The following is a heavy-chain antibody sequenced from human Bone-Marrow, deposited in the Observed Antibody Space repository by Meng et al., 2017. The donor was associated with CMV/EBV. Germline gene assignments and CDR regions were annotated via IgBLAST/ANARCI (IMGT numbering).Heavy chain of an antibody. CDR2: INPNTGDT. CDR3: ARNIGAY. CDR1: GYTFNDYY. D-gene: IGHD2/OR15-2a*01. J-gene: IGHJ4*02. Sequence: ASVKVSCKASGYTFNDYYISWVRQAPGQGLEWMGWINPNTGDTFYAQKFQGTVTMTRDSSINTAYMDLNRLTSDDTAVYYCARNIGAYWGQGTLVTVSS. V-gene: IGHV1-2*02.